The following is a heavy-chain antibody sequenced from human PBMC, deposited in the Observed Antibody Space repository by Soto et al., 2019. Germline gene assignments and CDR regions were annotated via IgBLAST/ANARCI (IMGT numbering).Heavy chain of an antibody. Sequence: PGGSLRLSCAASGFTFSSYAMHWVRQAPGKGLEYVSAISSNGGSAYYANSVKGRFTISRDNSKNTLYLQMGSLRAEDMAVYYCASHLETTEIHYDFWSGYPQHGAFDIWGQGTMVTVSS. CDR3: ASHLETTEIHYDFWSGYPQHGAFDI. CDR1: GFTFSSYA. D-gene: IGHD3-3*01. J-gene: IGHJ3*02. V-gene: IGHV3-64*01. CDR2: ISSNGGSA.